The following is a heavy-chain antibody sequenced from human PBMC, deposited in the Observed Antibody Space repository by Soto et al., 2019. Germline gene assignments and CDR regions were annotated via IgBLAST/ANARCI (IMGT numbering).Heavy chain of an antibody. V-gene: IGHV1-69*12. CDR3: ARDLGSGYDPGDY. Sequence: VQLVQPGVEVKNPGSSVKVSCKAPGDTFTIFAISWVRQAPGQGLEWMGGFIPTIGTTNYAQRFQGRTTITGDESTGTAYMELSSLKSEDTAVYYCARDLGSGYDPGDYWGQGTLVTVSS. D-gene: IGHD5-12*01. J-gene: IGHJ4*02. CDR1: GDTFTIFA. CDR2: FIPTIGTT.